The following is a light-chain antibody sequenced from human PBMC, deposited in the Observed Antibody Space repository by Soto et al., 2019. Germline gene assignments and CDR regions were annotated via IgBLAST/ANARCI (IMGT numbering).Light chain of an antibody. Sequence: QSALTQPASVSGSPGQSITISCTGTSSDVGGYNFVSWYQQHPGKAPKLMIYEVTNRPSGVSNRFSGSKSGNTASPSISGLQGEDEADYYCSSYTSSGTLVIFGGGTKLTGL. J-gene: IGLJ2*01. CDR1: SSDVGGYNF. V-gene: IGLV2-14*01. CDR3: SSYTSSGTLVI. CDR2: EVT.